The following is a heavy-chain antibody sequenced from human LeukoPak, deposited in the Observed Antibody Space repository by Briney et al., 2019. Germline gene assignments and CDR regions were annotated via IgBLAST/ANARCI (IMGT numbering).Heavy chain of an antibody. CDR1: GYTFTCCY. CDR3: ARDPDSYNYGNDY. V-gene: IGHV1-2*02. CDR2: INPNSGGT. D-gene: IGHD5-24*01. J-gene: IGHJ4*02. Sequence: GASVKVSCKASGYTFTCCYMHWVRQAPGQGLEWMGWINPNSGGTNYAQKFQGRVTMTRDTSISTAYMELSRLRSDDTAVYYCARDPDSYNYGNDYWGQGTLVTVSS.